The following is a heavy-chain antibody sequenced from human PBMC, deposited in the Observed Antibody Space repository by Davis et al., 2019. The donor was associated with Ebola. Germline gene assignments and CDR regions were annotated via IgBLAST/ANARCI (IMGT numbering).Heavy chain of an antibody. CDR1: GFIFSDYY. V-gene: IGHV3-11*01. CDR2: ISSSGSTI. Sequence: GSLRLSCAASGFIFSDYYMSWIRQAPGKGLEWVSYISSSGSTIYYADSVKGRFTISRDNAKNSLYLQMNSLRAEDTAVYYCARGQSYCSSTSCYLGYWGQGTLVTVSS. CDR3: ARGQSYCSSTSCYLGY. J-gene: IGHJ4*02. D-gene: IGHD2-2*01.